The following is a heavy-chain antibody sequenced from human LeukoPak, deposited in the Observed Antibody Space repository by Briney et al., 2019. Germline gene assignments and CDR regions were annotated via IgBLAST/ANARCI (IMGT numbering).Heavy chain of an antibody. V-gene: IGHV3-64*02. CDR3: ARDDGGYYGY. CDR1: GFTFTRYG. Sequence: GGSLRLSCAASGFTFTRYGLHWVRRAPGKGLEYVSAISTDGSRTYYADSVKDRFIISRDNPKNTLYLQMGSLGAEDMAVYYCARDDGGYYGYWGQGTLVTVSS. J-gene: IGHJ4*02. CDR2: ISTDGSRT. D-gene: IGHD3-22*01.